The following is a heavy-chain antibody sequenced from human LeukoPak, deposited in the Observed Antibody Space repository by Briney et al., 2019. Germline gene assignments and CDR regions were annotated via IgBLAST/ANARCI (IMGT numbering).Heavy chain of an antibody. CDR1: GYSFTSYW. D-gene: IGHD2-2*01. CDR2: IYPGDSDT. CDR3: ATYGYCSSTSCCPDY. J-gene: IGHJ4*02. Sequence: GESLKISCKGSGYSFTSYWIGWVSQMPGKGLEWMGIIYPGDSDTRYSPSFQGQVTNSADKSISTAYLQWSSLKASDTAMCYCATYGYCSSTSCCPDYWGQGTLVTVSS. V-gene: IGHV5-51*01.